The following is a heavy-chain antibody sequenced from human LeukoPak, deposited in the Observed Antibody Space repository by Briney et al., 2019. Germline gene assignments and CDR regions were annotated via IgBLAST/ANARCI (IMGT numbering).Heavy chain of an antibody. Sequence: PGGSLRLSCAASGFTFRSYVMSWVRQAPGKGLEWVSAISGSGDITYYADSVKGRFTMSRDNFKNTLYLQMNSLRAEDTAVYYCAKVSRFAVVPAAMLDYWGQGIQVTVSS. CDR1: GFTFRSYV. CDR3: AKVSRFAVVPAAMLDY. CDR2: ISGSGDIT. D-gene: IGHD2-2*01. J-gene: IGHJ4*02. V-gene: IGHV3-23*01.